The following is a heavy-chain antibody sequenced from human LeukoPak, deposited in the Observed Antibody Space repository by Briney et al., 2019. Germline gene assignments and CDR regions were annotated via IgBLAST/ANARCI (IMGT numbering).Heavy chain of an antibody. J-gene: IGHJ4*02. V-gene: IGHV1-2*02. CDR1: GYTFTGYY. Sequence: ASVKVSCKASGYTFTGYYMHWVRQAPGQGLEWMGWINPNSGGTNYAQKFQGRVTMTRDTSISTAYMELSRLRSDDTAVYYCARTPYSSSWYRYWGQGTLVTVSS. CDR3: ARTPYSSSWYRY. D-gene: IGHD6-13*01. CDR2: INPNSGGT.